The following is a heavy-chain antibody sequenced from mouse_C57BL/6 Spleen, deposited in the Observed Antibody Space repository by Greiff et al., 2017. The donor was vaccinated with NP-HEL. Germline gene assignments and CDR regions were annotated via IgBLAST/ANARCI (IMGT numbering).Heavy chain of an antibody. CDR1: GFTFSDYY. V-gene: IGHV5-16*01. Sequence: EVKLVESEGGLVQPGSSMKLSCTASGFTFSDYYMAWVRQVPEKGLEWVANINYDSSSTYYLDSLKSRFIISRDNAKNILYLQMSSLKSEDTATYYCARSDWFAYWGQGTLVTVSA. J-gene: IGHJ3*01. CDR3: ARSDWFAY. CDR2: INYDSSST.